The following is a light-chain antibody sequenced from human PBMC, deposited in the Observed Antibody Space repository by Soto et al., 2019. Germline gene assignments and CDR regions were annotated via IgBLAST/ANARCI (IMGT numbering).Light chain of an antibody. CDR3: QQYGPSPMYT. J-gene: IGKJ2*01. Sequence: EIVLTQSPGTLSLSPGERATLSCRASQTVSSSYLAWYQQKPGQAPRLLIYGASTRATGLPGRFSGSASGTDFTLTISRLEPEDFAVYYCQQYGPSPMYTCGQGTNLEIK. CDR1: QTVSSSY. V-gene: IGKV3-20*01. CDR2: GAS.